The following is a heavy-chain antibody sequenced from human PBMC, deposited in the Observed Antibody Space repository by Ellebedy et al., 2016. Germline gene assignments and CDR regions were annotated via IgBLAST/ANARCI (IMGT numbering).Heavy chain of an antibody. CDR1: GFTFSSYW. Sequence: GGSLRLSCTASGFTFSSYWMHWVRQGPGKGLVWVSRINSDGSSTGYADSVKGRFTISRGNAKNTLYLQMNSLIAEDTAVYFCARRVVPAASGYFFDYWGQGTLVTVSS. D-gene: IGHD2-2*01. CDR2: INSDGSST. J-gene: IGHJ4*02. V-gene: IGHV3-74*01. CDR3: ARRVVPAASGYFFDY.